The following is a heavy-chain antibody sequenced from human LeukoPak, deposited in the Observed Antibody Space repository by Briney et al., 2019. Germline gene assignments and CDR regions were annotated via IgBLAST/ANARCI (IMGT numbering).Heavy chain of an antibody. D-gene: IGHD6-13*01. CDR3: ARDRVGQQLLGRKHYYYYMDG. Sequence: SETLSLTCTVSGAYITNNYWSWIRQPPGKGLEWIGYIYYSGKTNYNPSLKSPVTISVDTSKNQFSLKLSSVTAAATAVYYWARDRVGQQLLGRKHYYYYMDGWGKGTTVTVSS. J-gene: IGHJ6*03. CDR1: GAYITNNY. V-gene: IGHV4-59*01. CDR2: IYYSGKT.